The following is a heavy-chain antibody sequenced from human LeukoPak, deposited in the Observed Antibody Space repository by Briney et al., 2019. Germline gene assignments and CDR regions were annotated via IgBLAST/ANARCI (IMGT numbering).Heavy chain of an antibody. V-gene: IGHV3-30*02. Sequence: GGSLRLSCAASGFTFSDYYMSWIRQAPGKGLEWVAFIRYDGSNKYYADSVKGRFTISRDNSKNTLYLQMNSLRAEDTAVYYCAKEPGALAVYLDYWGQGTLVTVSS. J-gene: IGHJ4*02. CDR1: GFTFSDYY. D-gene: IGHD6-19*01. CDR3: AKEPGALAVYLDY. CDR2: IRYDGSNK.